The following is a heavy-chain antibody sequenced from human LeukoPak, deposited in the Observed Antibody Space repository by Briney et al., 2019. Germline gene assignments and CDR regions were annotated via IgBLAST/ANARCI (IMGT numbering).Heavy chain of an antibody. CDR1: GGSISSGGYY. CDR2: IYYSGST. V-gene: IGHV4-31*03. D-gene: IGHD4-11*01. J-gene: IGHJ6*03. Sequence: TSETLSLTCTVSGGSISSGGYYWSWIRQHPGKGLEWIGYIYYSGSTYYNPSLKSRVTISVDTSKNQFSLKLSSVTAADTAVYYCARGTPSDSRYYYYMDVWGKGTTVTVSS. CDR3: ARGTPSDSRYYYYMDV.